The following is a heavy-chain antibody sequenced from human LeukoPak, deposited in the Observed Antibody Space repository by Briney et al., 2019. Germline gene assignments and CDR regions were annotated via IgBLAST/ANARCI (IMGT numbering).Heavy chain of an antibody. CDR3: ARDGGGSYSFDY. CDR1: GFTFSSYS. Sequence: GGSLRLSCAASGFTFSSYSMNWVRQAPGKGLEWVSSISSSSSYIYYADSVKGRFTISRDNAKNSLYLQMNSLRAEDTAVYYCARDGGGSYSFDYWGQGTLVTVSS. CDR2: ISSSSSYI. D-gene: IGHD1-26*01. J-gene: IGHJ4*02. V-gene: IGHV3-21*01.